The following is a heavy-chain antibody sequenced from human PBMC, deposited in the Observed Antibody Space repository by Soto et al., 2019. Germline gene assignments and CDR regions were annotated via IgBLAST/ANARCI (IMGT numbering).Heavy chain of an antibody. Sequence: QVQLQESGPGLVKPSQTLSLTCKVSGASLSSGDYYWNWIRQLPGKGREWIGYIYYTRVTSYNPCFKSRVSMSVDTSKQQFSLKMNSVTAADTAVYFCARAAATGHPVIPDFWGQGALVTVSS. J-gene: IGHJ4*02. CDR2: IYYTRVT. V-gene: IGHV4-31*03. D-gene: IGHD6-13*01. CDR1: GASLSSGDYY. CDR3: ARAAATGHPVIPDF.